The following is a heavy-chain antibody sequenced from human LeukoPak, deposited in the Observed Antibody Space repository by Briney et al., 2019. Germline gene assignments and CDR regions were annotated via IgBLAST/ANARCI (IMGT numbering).Heavy chain of an antibody. CDR3: ARDRALYDSRRGYYYTEDDY. J-gene: IGHJ4*02. CDR1: GFTFSTYW. V-gene: IGHV3-7*01. D-gene: IGHD3-22*01. Sequence: GGSLRLSCAASGFTFSTYWMSWVRQAPGKGLEWVANINQGGSEKYSVDSVKGRFTISRDNAKSSLYLQMNSLRADDTAVYYCARDRALYDSRRGYYYTEDDYWGQGTLVTVSS. CDR2: INQGGSEK.